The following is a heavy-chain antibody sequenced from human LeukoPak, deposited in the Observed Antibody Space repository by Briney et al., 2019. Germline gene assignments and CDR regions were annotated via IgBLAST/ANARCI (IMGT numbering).Heavy chain of an antibody. CDR3: ARVLMGKYYYGSGSYSWFDP. D-gene: IGHD3-10*01. CDR1: GYTFTSYG. Sequence: ASVKVSCKASGYTFTSYGIGWVRQAPGQGLEWVGWISAYNGNTNYAQKLQGRVTMTTDTSTSTAYMELRSLRSDDTAVYYCARVLMGKYYYGSGSYSWFDPWGQGTLVTVSS. V-gene: IGHV1-18*01. CDR2: ISAYNGNT. J-gene: IGHJ5*02.